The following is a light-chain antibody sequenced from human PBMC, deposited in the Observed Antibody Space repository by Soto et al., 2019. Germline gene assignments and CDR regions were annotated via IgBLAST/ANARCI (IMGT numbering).Light chain of an antibody. V-gene: IGKV1-39*01. CDR1: QSINYY. CDR3: QQTYSTCLS. J-gene: IGKJ4*01. CDR2: GAS. Sequence: DIQMTQSPSSLSASVGDRVTITCRASQSINYYLNWYQQKPGEAPKLLIYGASNLQSGVPSRFSGSGSWRDLTLRISSLQLEDFATYFCQQTYSTCLSLGGGPKVDIK.